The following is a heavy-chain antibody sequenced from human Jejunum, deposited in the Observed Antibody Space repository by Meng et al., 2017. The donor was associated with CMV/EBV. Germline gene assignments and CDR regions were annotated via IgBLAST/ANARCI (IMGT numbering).Heavy chain of an antibody. CDR2: ISDGSVNT. CDR1: NFA. D-gene: IGHD3-22*01. J-gene: IGHJ6*02. Sequence: NFAMSWVRQTPGTGLEWVSSISDGSVNTYYADSVKGRFTVSRDDSRNTLYLQMNNLRAEDTAFYYCAKDWEKYDSGGQWRGDGINVWGQGTTVTVSS. V-gene: IGHV3-23*01. CDR3: AKDWEKYDSGGQWRGDGINV.